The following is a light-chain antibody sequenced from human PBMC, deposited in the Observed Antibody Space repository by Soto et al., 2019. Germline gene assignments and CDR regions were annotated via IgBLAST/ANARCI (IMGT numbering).Light chain of an antibody. V-gene: IGKV3-15*01. Sequence: EIVMTQSPGTLSVSPGEGATLFCRASQSVRTNLAWYQQRAGQAPRLLMYGASTRDTGIPDRFSGSGSGTEFTLTISSLRSEDFAVYYCQQYNSWPPITFGQGTRLEIK. CDR1: QSVRTN. CDR3: QQYNSWPPIT. J-gene: IGKJ5*01. CDR2: GAS.